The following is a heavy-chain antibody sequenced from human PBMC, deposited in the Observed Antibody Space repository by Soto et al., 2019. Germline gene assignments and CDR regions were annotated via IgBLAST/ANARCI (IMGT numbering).Heavy chain of an antibody. J-gene: IGHJ1*01. CDR3: AHSPGPRLYFQH. D-gene: IGHD3-10*01. Sequence: SCPTLASPTQTLTLTCVFCGFSLNTGGVTVAWIRQPPGKALEWVALIDWDDGKRYSPSLKSRLTITKETSRNQVVLTMTNVDPEDTATYFCAHSPGPRLYFQHWGEGTLVTVSS. V-gene: IGHV2-5*02. CDR1: GFSLNTGGVT. CDR2: IDWDDGK.